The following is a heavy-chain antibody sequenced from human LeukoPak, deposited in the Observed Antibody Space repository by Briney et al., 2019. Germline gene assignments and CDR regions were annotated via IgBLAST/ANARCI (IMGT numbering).Heavy chain of an antibody. J-gene: IGHJ4*02. D-gene: IGHD4-11*01. CDR2: INPNSGGA. Sequence: ASVKVSCKTSGYTFTGYYMHWVRQAPGQGLEWMGWINPNSGGANYAQKFQGRVTMTRDTSISTGYMELSSLRSDDTAVYYCARSADYSNQHNDYWGQGTLVTVSS. V-gene: IGHV1-2*02. CDR3: ARSADYSNQHNDY. CDR1: GYTFTGYY.